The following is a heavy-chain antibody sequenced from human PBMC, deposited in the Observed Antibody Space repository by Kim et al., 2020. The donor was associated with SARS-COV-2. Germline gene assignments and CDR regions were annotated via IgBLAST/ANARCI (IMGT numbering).Heavy chain of an antibody. CDR2: ISSDGGST. Sequence: GGSLRLSCAASGFTFSSYAMHWVRQAPGKGLECVSAISSDGGSTYYADSVKGRFTISRDNSKNTLYLQMDSLRAEDMAVYYCARADSSGWYGLIDYWGQGTLVTVSS. D-gene: IGHD6-19*01. CDR1: GFTFSSYA. J-gene: IGHJ4*02. CDR3: ARADSSGWYGLIDY. V-gene: IGHV3-64*02.